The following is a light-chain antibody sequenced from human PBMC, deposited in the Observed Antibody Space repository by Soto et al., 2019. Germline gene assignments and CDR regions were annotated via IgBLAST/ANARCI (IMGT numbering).Light chain of an antibody. CDR2: DVR. Sequence: QSALTQPRSVSGSPGQSVTISCTGTSSDVGDYNYVSWYQQHPGKAPKLILFDVRKRPSEVPDRFSGSKSGNTASLTISGLQAEDEADYYCCSYAGSYTYVFGTGTKLTVL. V-gene: IGLV2-11*01. CDR1: SSDVGDYNY. J-gene: IGLJ1*01. CDR3: CSYAGSYTYV.